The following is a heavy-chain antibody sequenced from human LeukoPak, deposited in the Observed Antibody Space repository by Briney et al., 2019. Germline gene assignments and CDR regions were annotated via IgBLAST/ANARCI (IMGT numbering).Heavy chain of an antibody. Sequence: PGGSLRLSCAASGFTFSSYTMDWVRRAPGKGLEWVSSISSTSSYILYADSVKGRFSISRDNANHSLYLLMNSLSAEDTAVYYCENSAPSDIWGRGTVVTVSS. CDR2: ISSTSSYI. V-gene: IGHV3-21*01. CDR1: GFTFSSYT. J-gene: IGHJ3*02. CDR3: ENSAPSDI.